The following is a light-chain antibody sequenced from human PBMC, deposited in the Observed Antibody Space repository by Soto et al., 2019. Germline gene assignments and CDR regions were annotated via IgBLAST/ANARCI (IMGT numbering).Light chain of an antibody. CDR3: QKYNSAPLT. CDR1: QAINNY. CDR2: AAS. V-gene: IGKV1-27*01. Sequence: DIQMTRSPSSLSASVGNMFAITCRASQAINNYLAWYQQKPGKFPKLLIYAASTLHPGVPSRFSGSGSGTDFTLTISSLQPEDGATYYCQKYNSAPLTFGPGTRLEIK. J-gene: IGKJ5*01.